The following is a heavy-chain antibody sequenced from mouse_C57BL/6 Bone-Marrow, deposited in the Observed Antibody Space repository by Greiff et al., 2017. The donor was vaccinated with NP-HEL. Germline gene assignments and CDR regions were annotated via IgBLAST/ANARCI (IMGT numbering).Heavy chain of an antibody. CDR3: ANLGRGFFDY. Sequence: QVQLQQPGAELVKPGASVKLSCKASGYTFTSYWMHWVKQRPGQGLEWIGMIHPNSGSTNYNEKVKSKATLTVDKSSSTAYMQLSSLTSEDSAVYYCANLGRGFFDYWGQGTTLTVSS. V-gene: IGHV1-64*01. D-gene: IGHD4-1*01. J-gene: IGHJ2*01. CDR2: IHPNSGST. CDR1: GYTFTSYW.